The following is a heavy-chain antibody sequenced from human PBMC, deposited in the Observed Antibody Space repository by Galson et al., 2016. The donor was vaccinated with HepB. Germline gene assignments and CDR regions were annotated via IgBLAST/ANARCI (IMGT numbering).Heavy chain of an antibody. J-gene: IGHJ4*02. V-gene: IGHV3-11*01. Sequence: SLRLSCAASGFTFSAYYMSWVRQPPGKGLEYIASIDSSRTITYYADSVKGRFTISRDNAKSSLYLQMSGLRPNDTAFYYFATTRLLDNWGQGILVTVSS. CDR1: GFTFSAYY. CDR3: ATTRLLDN. D-gene: IGHD6-25*01. CDR2: IDSSRTIT.